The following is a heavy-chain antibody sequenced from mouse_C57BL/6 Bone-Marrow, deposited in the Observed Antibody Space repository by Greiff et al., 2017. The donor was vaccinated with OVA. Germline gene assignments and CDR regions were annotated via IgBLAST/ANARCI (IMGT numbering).Heavy chain of an antibody. Sequence: EVQGVESGGGLVQPGGSLKLSCAASGFTFSDYYMYWVRQTPEKRLEWVAYISNGGGSTYYPDTVKGRFTISRDNAKNTLYLQMSRLKSEDTAMYYCARHNGHWGQGTSVTVSS. J-gene: IGHJ4*01. CDR3: ARHNGH. CDR1: GFTFSDYY. CDR2: ISNGGGST. V-gene: IGHV5-12*01.